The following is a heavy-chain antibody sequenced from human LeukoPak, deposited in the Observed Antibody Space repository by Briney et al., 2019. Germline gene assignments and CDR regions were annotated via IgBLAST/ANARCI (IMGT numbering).Heavy chain of an antibody. CDR1: GFTFSSFW. CDR2: INSDGSET. D-gene: IGHD3-16*01. CDR3: ARVRMGDDFNPFDY. J-gene: IGHJ4*02. Sequence: GGSLRLSCVASGFTFSSFWIYWVRHAPGKGLVWVSRINSDGSETIYADSVKGRFTISRDNAKNTLYLQMNSLRAEDTAVYYCARVRMGDDFNPFDYWGQGTLVTVSS. V-gene: IGHV3-74*01.